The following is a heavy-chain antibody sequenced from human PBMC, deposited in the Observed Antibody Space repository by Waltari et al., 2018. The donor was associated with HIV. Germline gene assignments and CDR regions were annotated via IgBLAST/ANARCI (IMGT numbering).Heavy chain of an antibody. J-gene: IGHJ4*02. CDR1: GMTFRDFD. V-gene: IGHV3-23*01. Sequence: EVQLLESGGGLVQPGGSLRLSCAASGMTFRDFDMTWVRQAPGKGLEWVSIIVSFSYIYYAESVKCRFTISRDNSKSALYLDMDNLRADDTAVYFCASSCGNSAYYDWGQVSLVTVSS. CDR3: ASSCGNSAYYD. D-gene: IGHD3-22*01. CDR2: IVSFSYI.